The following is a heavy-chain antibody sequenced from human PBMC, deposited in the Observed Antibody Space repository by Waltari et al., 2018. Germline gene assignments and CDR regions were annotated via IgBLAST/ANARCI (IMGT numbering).Heavy chain of an antibody. CDR1: GVTFGDYA. J-gene: IGHJ4*02. V-gene: IGHV3-9*01. CDR2: ISWKSGSI. CDR3: AREWGVMVGTAGYYFDY. D-gene: IGHD3-9*01. Sequence: EVQLLESGGGLVQPGRSMRLSCEAYGVTFGDYAMHWVRQGPGKGLEWVSGISWKSGSIGYGDSVKGRFIISRDNAKNSLYLQMNSLRVEDTAVYYCAREWGVMVGTAGYYFDYWGQGSLVTVSS.